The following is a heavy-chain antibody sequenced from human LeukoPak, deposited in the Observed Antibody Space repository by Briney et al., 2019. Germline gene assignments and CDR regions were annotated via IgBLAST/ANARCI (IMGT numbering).Heavy chain of an antibody. D-gene: IGHD1-26*01. CDR3: ARVPPVGATSFYYYYGMDV. V-gene: IGHV4-39*07. J-gene: IGHJ6*02. Sequence: SETLSLTCTVSGGSISSSSYYWGWIRQPPGKGLEWIGSIYYSGSTYYNPSLKSRVTISVDTSKNQFSLKLSSVTAADTAVFYCARVPPVGATSFYYYYGMDVWGQGTTVTVSS. CDR1: GGSISSSSYY. CDR2: IYYSGST.